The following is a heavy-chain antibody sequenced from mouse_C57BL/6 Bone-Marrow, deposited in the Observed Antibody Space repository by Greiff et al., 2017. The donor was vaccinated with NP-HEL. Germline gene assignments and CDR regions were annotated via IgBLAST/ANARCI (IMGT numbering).Heavy chain of an antibody. J-gene: IGHJ4*01. CDR2: IYPSDSET. D-gene: IGHD2-4*01. Sequence: QVQLKQPGAELVRPGSSVKLSCKASGYTFTSYWMDWVKQRPGQGLEWIGNIYPSDSETHYNQKFKDKATLTVDKSSSTAYMQLSSLTSEDSAVYYCARSGDYDAPYAMDYWGQGTSVTVSS. CDR3: ARSGDYDAPYAMDY. CDR1: GYTFTSYW. V-gene: IGHV1-61*01.